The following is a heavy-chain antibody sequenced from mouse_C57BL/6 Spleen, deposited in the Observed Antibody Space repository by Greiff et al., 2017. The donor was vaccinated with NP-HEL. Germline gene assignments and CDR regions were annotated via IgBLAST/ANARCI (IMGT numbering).Heavy chain of an antibody. Sequence: VKLVESGPGLVAPSPSLSITCTASGFSLTSYAISWVRQPPGKGLEWLGVIWTGGGNNYNSALKSSLSIIKDNSKSQVFLKMNSLQTDDTARYYCARRSSSYVTYAMDCWGQGTSVTVSS. CDR2: IWTGGGN. CDR1: GFSLTSYA. V-gene: IGHV2-9-1*01. CDR3: ARRSSSYVTYAMDC. J-gene: IGHJ4*01. D-gene: IGHD1-1*01.